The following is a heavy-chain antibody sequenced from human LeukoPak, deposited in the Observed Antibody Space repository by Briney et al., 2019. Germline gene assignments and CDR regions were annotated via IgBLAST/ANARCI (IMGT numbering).Heavy chain of an antibody. CDR2: ISYDGSNK. V-gene: IGHV3-30-3*01. CDR1: GFTFSSYA. D-gene: IGHD3-22*01. CDR3: ARDITYYYDSSGYFPY. J-gene: IGHJ4*02. Sequence: AGGSLRLSCAASGFTFSSYAMHWVRQAPGKGLEWVAVISYDGSNKYYADSVKGRFTISRDNSKNTLYLQMNSLRAEDTAVYYCARDITYYYDSSGYFPYWGQGTLVTVSS.